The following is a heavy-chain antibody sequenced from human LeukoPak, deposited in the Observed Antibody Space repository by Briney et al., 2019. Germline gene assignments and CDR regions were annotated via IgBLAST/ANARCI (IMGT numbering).Heavy chain of an antibody. CDR3: AIGGVVVGI. V-gene: IGHV4-61*02. Sequence: SQTLSLTCTVSGGSISSGSYYWSWIRQPAGKGLEWIGRIYTSGSTNYNPSLKSRVTISVDTSKNQFSLKLSSVTAADTAVYYCAIGGVVVGIWGQGTLVTVSS. D-gene: IGHD2-15*01. CDR1: GGSISSGSYY. J-gene: IGHJ4*02. CDR2: IYTSGST.